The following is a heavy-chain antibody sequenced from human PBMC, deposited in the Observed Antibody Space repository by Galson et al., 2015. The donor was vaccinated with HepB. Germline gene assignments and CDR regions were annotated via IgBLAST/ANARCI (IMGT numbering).Heavy chain of an antibody. CDR3: ARDRFLGYSNDY. Sequence: SLRLSCAASGFTFSNYWMSWVRQAPGKGLEWVANIKQDGSEKYYVDSVKGRFTISRDNAKNSLYLQMNILRAEDTALYYCARDRFLGYSNDYWGQGTLVTVSS. CDR2: IKQDGSEK. V-gene: IGHV3-7*01. CDR1: GFTFSNYW. D-gene: IGHD4-11*01. J-gene: IGHJ4*02.